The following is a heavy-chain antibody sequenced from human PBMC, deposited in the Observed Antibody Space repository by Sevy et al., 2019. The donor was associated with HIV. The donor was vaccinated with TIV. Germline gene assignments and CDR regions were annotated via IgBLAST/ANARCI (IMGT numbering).Heavy chain of an antibody. D-gene: IGHD6-19*01. Sequence: ASVKVSCKASGGTFSTYGISWVRQAPGQGPEWMGGIIPILGTVHYAQKFQGRVTITADESTKTAYMELSSLRSEDTAVYYCARGGGNGWYYFDYWGQETLVTVSS. CDR2: IIPILGTV. CDR1: GGTFSTYG. J-gene: IGHJ4*02. CDR3: ARGGGNGWYYFDY. V-gene: IGHV1-69*13.